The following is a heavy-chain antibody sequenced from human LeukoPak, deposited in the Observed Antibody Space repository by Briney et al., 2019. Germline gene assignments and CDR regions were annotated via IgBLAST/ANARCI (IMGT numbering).Heavy chain of an antibody. J-gene: IGHJ4*02. Sequence: SETLSLTCTVSGASISSSTYYWGWLRQPPGKGLEGIGSLYYSGTTYSNPSLKSRVSISVPTSKNQFSMILTSVTAADTAVYSCARRTTGLYAFWSGYSYLLFDYWGQATLVTVSS. D-gene: IGHD3-3*01. V-gene: IGHV4-39*01. CDR1: GASISSSTYY. CDR2: LYYSGTT. CDR3: ARRTTGLYAFWSGYSYLLFDY.